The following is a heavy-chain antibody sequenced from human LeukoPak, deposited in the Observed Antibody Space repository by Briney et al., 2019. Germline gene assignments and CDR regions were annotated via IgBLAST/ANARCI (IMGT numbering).Heavy chain of an antibody. CDR1: GGTFSSYA. V-gene: IGHV1-69*01. CDR3: ARPMTPRDPYYYYYMDV. D-gene: IGHD2-15*01. CDR2: IIPIFGTA. Sequence: SVKVSCKASGGTFSSYAISWVRQTPGQGLEWMGGIIPIFGTANYAQKFQGRVTITADESTSTAYMELSSLRSEDTAVYYCARPMTPRDPYYYYYMDVWGKGTTVTVSS. J-gene: IGHJ6*03.